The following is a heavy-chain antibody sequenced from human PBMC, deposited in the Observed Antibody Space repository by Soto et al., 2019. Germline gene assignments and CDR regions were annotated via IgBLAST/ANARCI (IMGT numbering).Heavy chain of an antibody. J-gene: IGHJ6*02. CDR2: MNPNSGNT. D-gene: IGHD2-21*02. Sequence: ASVKVSCKASGYTFTSYDINWVRQATGQGLEWMGWMNPNSGNTGYAQKFQGRVTMTRNASISTAYMELSSLRSEDTAVYYCARGLNPHVLVTARYYGMDVWGQGTTVTVYS. V-gene: IGHV1-8*01. CDR3: ARGLNPHVLVTARYYGMDV. CDR1: GYTFTSYD.